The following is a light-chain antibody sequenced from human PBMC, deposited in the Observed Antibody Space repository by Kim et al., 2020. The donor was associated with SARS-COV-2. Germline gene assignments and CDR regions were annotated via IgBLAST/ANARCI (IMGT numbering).Light chain of an antibody. CDR1: KLGDKY. V-gene: IGLV3-1*01. J-gene: IGLJ2*01. Sequence: SVSPGQTASIPCSGDKLGDKYACWYKQKPGQSPVLVIYQDTKRPSGIPGRFSGSNSGNTATLTFSGTQAMDEADYYCQAWDSSTVVFGGGTQLTVL. CDR3: QAWDSSTVV. CDR2: QDT.